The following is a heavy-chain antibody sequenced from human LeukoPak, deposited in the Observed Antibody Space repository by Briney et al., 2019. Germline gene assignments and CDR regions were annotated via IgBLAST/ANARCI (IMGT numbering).Heavy chain of an antibody. CDR1: GGSISSGGYY. J-gene: IGHJ4*02. CDR2: IYYSGST. CDR3: ARTIAAAGDFDY. Sequence: SETLSLTCTVSGGSISSGGYYWSWIRQPPGKGLEWIGYIYYSGSTNYNPSLKSRVTISVDTSKNQFSLKLSSVTAADTAVYYCARTIAAAGDFDYWGQGTLVTVSS. V-gene: IGHV4-61*08. D-gene: IGHD6-13*01.